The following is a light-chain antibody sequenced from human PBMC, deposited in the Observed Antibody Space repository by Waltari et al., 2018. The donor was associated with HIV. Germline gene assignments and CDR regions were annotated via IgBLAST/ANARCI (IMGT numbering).Light chain of an antibody. CDR3: QQYDNLPYT. CDR1: QDISNY. V-gene: IGKV1-33*01. CDR2: DAS. J-gene: IGKJ2*01. Sequence: DIQMTQSPSSLSTSVGDRVTITCQASQDISNYLNWYQQKAGKAPKLLIYDASNLGTGVPSRFSGSGSGTDFTFTISSLQPEDIATYYCQQYDNLPYTFGQGTKLEIK.